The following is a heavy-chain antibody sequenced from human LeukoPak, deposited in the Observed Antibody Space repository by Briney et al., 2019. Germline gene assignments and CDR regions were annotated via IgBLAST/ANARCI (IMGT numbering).Heavy chain of an antibody. CDR2: ISGSGGST. CDR3: ASRPPLAVAGHHYVDY. J-gene: IGHJ4*02. CDR1: GFTFSSYA. Sequence: GGSLRLSCAASGFTFSSYAMSWVRQAPGKGLEWVSAISGSGGSTYYADSVKGRFTNSRDNSKNTLYLQMNSLRAEDTAVYYCASRPPLAVAGHHYVDYWGQGTLVTVSS. D-gene: IGHD6-19*01. V-gene: IGHV3-23*01.